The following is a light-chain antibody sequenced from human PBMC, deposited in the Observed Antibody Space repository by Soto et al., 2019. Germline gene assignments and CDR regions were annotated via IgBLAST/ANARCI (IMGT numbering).Light chain of an antibody. V-gene: IGKV1-5*01. CDR2: DAP. J-gene: IGKJ1*01. Sequence: DIQMTQSPSTLSASVGDRVTITCRASQSISTRLAWYQQKPGKAPKLLIYDAPSLESGVPSRFSGSASGTEFTLTISSLQPDDFATYYCQQYNSYSTFGQGTKVDIK. CDR3: QQYNSYST. CDR1: QSISTR.